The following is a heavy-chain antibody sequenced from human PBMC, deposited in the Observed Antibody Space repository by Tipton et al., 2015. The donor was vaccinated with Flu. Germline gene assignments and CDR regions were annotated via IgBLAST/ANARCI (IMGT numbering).Heavy chain of an antibody. CDR3: ARDRPARVSSGWYRAFDI. J-gene: IGHJ3*02. D-gene: IGHD6-19*01. Sequence: TLSLTCTVSGGSISSGSYFWGWIRQPAGEGLEWIGHISTSGSTNYNPSLKSRVTISVDTSKNQFSLKLSSVTAADTAVYYCARDRPARVSSGWYRAFDIWGQGTMVTVSS. CDR2: ISTSGST. V-gene: IGHV4-61*09. CDR1: GGSISSGSYF.